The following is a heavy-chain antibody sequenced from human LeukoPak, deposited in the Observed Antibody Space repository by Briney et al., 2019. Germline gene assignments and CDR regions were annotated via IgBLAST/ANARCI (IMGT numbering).Heavy chain of an antibody. CDR3: ARALRIDYDFWSGPIYYYYMDV. J-gene: IGHJ6*03. CDR2: MNPNSGNT. Sequence: ASVKVSCKASGYTFTSYDINWVRQATGQGLEWMGWMNPNSGNTGYAQKFQGRVTITRNTSISTAYMELSSLRSEDTAVYYCARALRIDYDFWSGPIYYYYMDVWGKGTTVTVSS. CDR1: GYTFTSYD. D-gene: IGHD3-3*01. V-gene: IGHV1-8*03.